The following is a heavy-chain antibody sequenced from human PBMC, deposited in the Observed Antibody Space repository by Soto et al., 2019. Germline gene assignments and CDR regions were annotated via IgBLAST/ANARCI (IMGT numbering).Heavy chain of an antibody. V-gene: IGHV1-2*04. Sequence: GASVKVSCKASGYTFTSYDINWVRQATGQGLEWMGWINPNSGSTNYAQKFQGWVTMTRDTSISTAYMELSRLRSDDTAVYYCARGRVAGDLYYFDYWGQGTLVTVS. CDR2: INPNSGST. J-gene: IGHJ4*02. D-gene: IGHD6-19*01. CDR1: GYTFTSYD. CDR3: ARGRVAGDLYYFDY.